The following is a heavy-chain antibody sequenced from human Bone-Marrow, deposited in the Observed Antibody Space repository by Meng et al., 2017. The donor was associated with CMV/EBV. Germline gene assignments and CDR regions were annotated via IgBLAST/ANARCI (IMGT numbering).Heavy chain of an antibody. Sequence: GESLKISCAASGFTFSSYGMHWVRQAPGKGLEWVAFIRYDGSNKYYADSVKGRFTISRDNSKNTLYLQMNSLRAEDTAVYYCAKDHLTVTTRYSGMDVWGQGPTVTVSS. CDR1: GFTFSSYG. J-gene: IGHJ6*02. D-gene: IGHD4-11*01. CDR2: IRYDGSNK. CDR3: AKDHLTVTTRYSGMDV. V-gene: IGHV3-30*02.